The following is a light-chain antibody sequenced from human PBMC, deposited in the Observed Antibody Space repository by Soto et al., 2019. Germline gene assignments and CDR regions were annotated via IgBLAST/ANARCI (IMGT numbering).Light chain of an antibody. CDR3: CSYTGANTEV. CDR1: SSDVGGYNY. Sequence: QSVLTQPRSVSGSPGQSVTISCTGTSSDVGGYNYVSWYQQHPGKVPKLMIYDVNKRPSGVPDRFSGSKSSNTASLTISGLQAEDEADYYCCSYTGANTEVFGGGTKLTVL. CDR2: DVN. V-gene: IGLV2-11*01. J-gene: IGLJ3*02.